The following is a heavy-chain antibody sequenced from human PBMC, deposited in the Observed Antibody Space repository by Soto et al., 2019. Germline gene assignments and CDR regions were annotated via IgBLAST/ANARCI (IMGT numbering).Heavy chain of an antibody. CDR1: GYTFTSYD. D-gene: IGHD4-17*01. CDR3: AREGYGDYYYYYYMDV. CDR2: MNPNSGNT. Sequence: QVQLVQSGAEVKKPGASVKVSCKASGYTFTSYDINWVRQATGQGLEWMRWMNPNSGNTGYAQKFQGRVTMTRNTSISTAYMELSSLRSEDTAVYYCAREGYGDYYYYYYMDVWGKGTTVTVSS. J-gene: IGHJ6*03. V-gene: IGHV1-8*01.